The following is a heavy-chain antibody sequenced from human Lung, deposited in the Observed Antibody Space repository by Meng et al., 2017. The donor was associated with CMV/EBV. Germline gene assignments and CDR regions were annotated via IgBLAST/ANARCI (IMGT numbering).Heavy chain of an antibody. Sequence: VSGDSIRRGESYWSWIRQPPGKGLEWIGYIYASGSTSYNPSLESRVTISVDTSKNQFSLKVMSVTAADTAVYYCAREGTNSYYFDYWGQGTLVTVSS. CDR1: GDSIRRGESY. D-gene: IGHD1-14*01. CDR2: IYASGST. J-gene: IGHJ4*02. CDR3: AREGTNSYYFDY. V-gene: IGHV4-30-4*01.